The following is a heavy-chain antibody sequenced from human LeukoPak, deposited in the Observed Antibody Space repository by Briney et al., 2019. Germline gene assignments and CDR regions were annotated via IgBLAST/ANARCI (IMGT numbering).Heavy chain of an antibody. V-gene: IGHV4-34*01. CDR2: INHSGST. J-gene: IGHJ4*02. CDR1: GGSFSGYY. D-gene: IGHD2-15*01. Sequence: SETLSLTCAVYGGSFSGYYWSWIRQPPGKGLEWIGEINHSGSTNYNPSLKSRVTISVDTSKNQFSLKLSSVTAADTAVYYCARAGYSLPDWGQGTLVTVSS. CDR3: ARAGYSLPD.